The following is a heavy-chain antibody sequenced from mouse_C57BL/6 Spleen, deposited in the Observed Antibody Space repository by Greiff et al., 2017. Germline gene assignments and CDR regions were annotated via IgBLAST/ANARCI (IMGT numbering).Heavy chain of an antibody. J-gene: IGHJ4*01. Sequence: QVQLQQSGAELARPGASVKMSCKASGYTFTSYTMHWVKQRPGQGLEWIGYINPSSGCTKYNQKFKDKATLTADKSSSTAYMQLSSLTSEDYAVYYCAREDYYAMDYWGQGTSVTVSS. CDR3: AREDYYAMDY. CDR1: GYTFTSYT. V-gene: IGHV1-4*01. CDR2: INPSSGCT.